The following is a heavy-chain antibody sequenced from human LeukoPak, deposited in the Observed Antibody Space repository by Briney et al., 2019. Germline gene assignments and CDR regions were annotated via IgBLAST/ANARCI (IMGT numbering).Heavy chain of an antibody. CDR3: AGGRDFWSGYYPGWYFDL. CDR2: IYTSGST. J-gene: IGHJ2*01. Sequence: SETLSLTCTVSGGSISSYYWSWIRQPAGKGLEWIGRIYTSGSTNYNPSLKSRVTISVDTSKNQFSLKLSSVTAADTAVYYCAGGRDFWSGYYPGWYFDLWGRGTLVTVSS. D-gene: IGHD3-3*01. CDR1: GGSISSYY. V-gene: IGHV4-4*07.